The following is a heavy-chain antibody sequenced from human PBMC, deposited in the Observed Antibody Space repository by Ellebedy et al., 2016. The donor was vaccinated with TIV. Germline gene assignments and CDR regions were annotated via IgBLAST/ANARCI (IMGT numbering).Heavy chain of an antibody. CDR2: ISTNGGRT. D-gene: IGHD4-11*01. CDR3: ARETCSKTTCLTCLCY. V-gene: IGHV3-64*02. Sequence: GESLKISXAASGFTFSSYAMSWVRQAPGKGLEYVASISTNGGRTNYADSVKGRFTISRDNSKNTVYLQMGSLRAEDMAVYYCARETCSKTTCLTCLCYWGQGTLVTVSS. CDR1: GFTFSSYA. J-gene: IGHJ4*02.